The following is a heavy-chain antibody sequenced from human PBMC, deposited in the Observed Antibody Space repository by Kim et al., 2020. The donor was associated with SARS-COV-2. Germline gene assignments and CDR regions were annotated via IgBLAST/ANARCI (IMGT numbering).Heavy chain of an antibody. CDR3: ARSPVYYYDSSGYYFDY. Sequence: SVKVSCKASGGTFSSYAISWVRQAPGQGLEWMGGIIPIFGTANYAQKFQGRVTITADESTSTAYMELSSLRSEDTAVYYCARSPVYYYDSSGYYFDYWGQGTLVTVSS. CDR2: IIPIFGTA. V-gene: IGHV1-69*13. CDR1: GGTFSSYA. J-gene: IGHJ4*02. D-gene: IGHD3-22*01.